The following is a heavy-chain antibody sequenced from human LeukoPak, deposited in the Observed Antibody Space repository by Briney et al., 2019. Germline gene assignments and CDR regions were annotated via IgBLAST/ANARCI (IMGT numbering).Heavy chain of an antibody. CDR2: LYSDGART. CDR3: ARLISGSYHLYFDD. Sequence: PSETLSLTCAVYGGSFSGYYWSWIRQAPGKGLEWLSILYSDGARTQYADSAKGRFTISRDNSKNTLYLQMNSLRAEDTALYYCARLISGSYHLYFDDWGLGTLVTVSS. CDR1: GGSFSGYY. V-gene: IGHV3-66*01. J-gene: IGHJ4*02. D-gene: IGHD3-10*01.